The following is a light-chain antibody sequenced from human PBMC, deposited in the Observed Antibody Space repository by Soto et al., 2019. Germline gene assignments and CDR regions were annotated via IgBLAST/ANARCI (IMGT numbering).Light chain of an antibody. V-gene: IGKV3-20*01. CDR2: GAS. CDR3: QQYTGPPTT. J-gene: IGKJ5*01. CDR1: QSVTSSY. Sequence: EIVLTQSPGTLSLSPGERATLSCWASQSVTSSYLAWYQQKPGQAPRLLIYGASNRATGIPDRFSGSGSGTEFTLTINSLEPEDFAVYYCQQYTGPPTTFGQGTRLEIK.